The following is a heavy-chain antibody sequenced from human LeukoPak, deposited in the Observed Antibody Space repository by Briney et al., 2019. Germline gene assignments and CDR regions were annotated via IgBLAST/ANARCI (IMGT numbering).Heavy chain of an antibody. Sequence: GGSLRLSCAASGFTVSSNYMSWVRQAPGKGLEWVSVIYSGGSTYYADSVKGRFTISRDNAKNTLYLQMNSRSTEDTAVYYCARDQTMAGPTTYDYWGQGTLVTVSS. CDR2: IYSGGST. D-gene: IGHD6-19*01. CDR1: GFTVSSNY. J-gene: IGHJ4*02. CDR3: ARDQTMAGPTTYDY. V-gene: IGHV3-66*01.